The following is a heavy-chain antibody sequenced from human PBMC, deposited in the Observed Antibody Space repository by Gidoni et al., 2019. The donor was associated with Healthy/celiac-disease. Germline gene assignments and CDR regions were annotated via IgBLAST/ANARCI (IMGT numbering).Heavy chain of an antibody. D-gene: IGHD1-7*01. J-gene: IGHJ6*02. CDR3: ARDGPNWNYVVGPYGMDV. CDR2: IKQDGSEK. CDR1: GFTFSSYW. Sequence: EVQLVESGGGLVQPGGSLRLSCAASGFTFSSYWMSWVRQAPGKGLEWVANIKQDGSEKYYVDSVKGRFTISRDNAKNSLYLQMNSLRAEDTAVYYCARDGPNWNYVVGPYGMDVWGQGTTVTVSS. V-gene: IGHV3-7*03.